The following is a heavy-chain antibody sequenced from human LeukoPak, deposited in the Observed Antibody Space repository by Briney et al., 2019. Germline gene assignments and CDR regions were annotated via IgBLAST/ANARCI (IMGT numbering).Heavy chain of an antibody. Sequence: GASVKVSCKASGYTFTSYGIGWVRQAPGQGLEWMGWISAYNGNTNYAQKLQGRVTMTTDTSTSTAYMELRSLRSDDTAVYYCARDYDILTGYYRDDYWGQGTLVTVSS. D-gene: IGHD3-9*01. J-gene: IGHJ4*02. CDR3: ARDYDILTGYYRDDY. V-gene: IGHV1-18*01. CDR1: GYTFTSYG. CDR2: ISAYNGNT.